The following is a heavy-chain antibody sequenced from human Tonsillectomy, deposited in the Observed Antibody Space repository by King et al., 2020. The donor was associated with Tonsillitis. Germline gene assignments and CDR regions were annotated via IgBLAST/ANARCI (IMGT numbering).Heavy chain of an antibody. V-gene: IGHV3-11*01. J-gene: IGHJ4*02. CDR3: ARAGVSTTSWYEGFDY. Sequence: QLVQSGGGLVKPGGSLRLSCAASGLTFSDYFMTWIRQAPGKGLEWVSYITSSGSAIYYADSVKGRFTISRDNAKNSLYLQLDSLRAEDTAVYYCARAGVSTTSWYEGFDYWGQGTLVTVSS. D-gene: IGHD6-13*01. CDR1: GLTFSDYF. CDR2: ITSSGSAI.